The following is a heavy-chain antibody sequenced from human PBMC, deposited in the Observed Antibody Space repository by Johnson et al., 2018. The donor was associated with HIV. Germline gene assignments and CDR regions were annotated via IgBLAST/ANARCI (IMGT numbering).Heavy chain of an antibody. CDR3: AREEGNSLDI. J-gene: IGHJ3*02. D-gene: IGHD3-10*01. CDR1: GFTFRNYV. CDR2: ISSDGTNK. V-gene: IGHV3-30-3*01. Sequence: VQLVESGGGVVQPGRSLRLSCATSGFTFRNYVMNWVRQAPGKGLEWVAVISSDGTNKHYADSVKGRFTIFRDNSKITLYLQMNSLRAEDTAVYYCAREEGNSLDIWGQGTMVTVSS.